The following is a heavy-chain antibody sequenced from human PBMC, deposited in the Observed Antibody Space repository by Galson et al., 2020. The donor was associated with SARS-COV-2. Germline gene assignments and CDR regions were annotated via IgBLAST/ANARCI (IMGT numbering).Heavy chain of an antibody. CDR2: IRWDGTST. Sequence: GGSLRLSCAASGFIFDDHAMHWVRQVPGKGLEWVSLIRWDGTSTYYADSVKGRFTISRDNSKSSMYLQMNSLRVEDTALYYCVRDSGLYNDYPDYWGQGTLVTVSS. D-gene: IGHD1-1*01. J-gene: IGHJ4*02. CDR3: VRDSGLYNDYPDY. CDR1: GFIFDDHA. V-gene: IGHV3-43D*03.